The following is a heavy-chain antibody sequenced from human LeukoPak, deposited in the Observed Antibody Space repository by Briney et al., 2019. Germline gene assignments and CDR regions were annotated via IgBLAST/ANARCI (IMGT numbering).Heavy chain of an antibody. J-gene: IGHJ4*02. D-gene: IGHD6-13*01. Sequence: ASVKVSCKVSGYTLTELSMHWVRQAPGKGLEWMGGFDPEDGETIYAQKFQGRVTMTEDTSTDTAYMELSSLRSEDTAVYYCATGFSDSPIRSSWHYWGQGTLVTVSS. V-gene: IGHV1-24*01. CDR1: GYTLTELS. CDR3: ATGFSDSPIRSSWHY. CDR2: FDPEDGET.